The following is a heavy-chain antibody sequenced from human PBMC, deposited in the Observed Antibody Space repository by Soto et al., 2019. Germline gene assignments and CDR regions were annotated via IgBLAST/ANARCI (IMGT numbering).Heavy chain of an antibody. D-gene: IGHD2-15*01. J-gene: IGHJ2*01. V-gene: IGHV4-30-4*01. CDR1: GGSISGGVHS. CDR2: IFDSGST. CDR3: GCELRPMPIDWSCAL. Sequence: QVQLQESGPGLVKPSETLSLTCTVSGGSISGGVHSWSWIRQPPGKRLEWIGHIFDSGSTYYNPSPKSPLTISANTSKKSFSLWLTSVTAPDTAVHYLGCELRPMPIDWSCALWGRGTLIT.